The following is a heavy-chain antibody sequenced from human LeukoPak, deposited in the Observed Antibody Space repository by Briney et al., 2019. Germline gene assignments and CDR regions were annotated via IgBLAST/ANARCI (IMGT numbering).Heavy chain of an antibody. D-gene: IGHD7-27*01. V-gene: IGHV5-51*01. J-gene: IGHJ3*02. CDR2: IYPGNSDT. Sequence: GESLQIFCTGSGYSFNTYWLGCVRHMPGKGLVWRGTIYPGNSDTKYSPSFQGQVTISADKSICYAFLPWISLKASYTAMYCCARPQDFGLTGMNAFDIWGQGTMVTGSS. CDR3: ARPQDFGLTGMNAFDI. CDR1: GYSFNTYW.